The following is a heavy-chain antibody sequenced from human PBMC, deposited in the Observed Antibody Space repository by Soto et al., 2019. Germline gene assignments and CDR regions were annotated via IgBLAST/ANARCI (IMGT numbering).Heavy chain of an antibody. CDR3: AKNGHPPYYSYGMDV. Sequence: QGQLVQSGGEVKKPGASVKVSCKASGYTFTRYGISWVRQAPGQGLEWMGWISGYNGDTKYAQKFQGGVTMTVDTSTTTAYMELRSLTSDDRAVYYCAKNGHPPYYSYGMDVWGQGTTVTVSS. J-gene: IGHJ6*02. D-gene: IGHD2-8*01. V-gene: IGHV1-18*01. CDR2: ISGYNGDT. CDR1: GYTFTRYG.